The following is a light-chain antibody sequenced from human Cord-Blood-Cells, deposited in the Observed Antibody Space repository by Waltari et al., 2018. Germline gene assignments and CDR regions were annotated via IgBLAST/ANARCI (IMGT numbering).Light chain of an antibody. J-gene: IGLJ3*02. V-gene: IGLV1-44*01. CDR3: AAWDDSLNGWV. CDR2: SNN. CDR1: SSNIGSNT. Sequence: QSVLTQPPSASGTPGQRVTISCSGSSSNIGSNTVNWYQQLQGTAPKLLIYSNNQWPSGVPDRFSGSKSGTSASLAISGLQSEDEADYYCAAWDDSLNGWVFGGGTKLTVL.